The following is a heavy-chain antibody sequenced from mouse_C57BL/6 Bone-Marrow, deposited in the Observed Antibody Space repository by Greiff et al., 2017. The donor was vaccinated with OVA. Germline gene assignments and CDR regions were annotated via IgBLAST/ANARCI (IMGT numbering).Heavy chain of an antibody. CDR1: GFSLTSYG. CDR3: ASEGYGGAMDD. CDR2: IWGVGST. V-gene: IGHV2-6*01. D-gene: IGHD3-1*01. Sequence: QVQLKQSGPGLVAPSQSLSISCTVSGFSLTSYGVDWVRQSPGKGLEWLGVIWGVGSTNYNSALKSRLSISKDNSKSLVFLRMNSLQTDDTAMYYGASEGYGGAMDDWGQGTSVTVSS. J-gene: IGHJ4*01.